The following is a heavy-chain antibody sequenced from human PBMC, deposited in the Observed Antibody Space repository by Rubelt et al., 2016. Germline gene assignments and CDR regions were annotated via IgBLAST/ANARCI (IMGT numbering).Heavy chain of an antibody. CDR3: ARGSMAAGTTHFDY. CDR1: GYTFTSYG. CDR2: ISAYNGNT. J-gene: IGHJ4*02. Sequence: QVQLVQSGAEVKKPGASVKVSCAASGYTFTSYGISWVRQAPGRGLEWMGWISAYNGNTNYRQELQGRGTRTTETSRRTADMERRSLRSDDTAVYYCARGSMAAGTTHFDYWGQGTLVTVSS. V-gene: IGHV1-18*01. D-gene: IGHD6-13*01.